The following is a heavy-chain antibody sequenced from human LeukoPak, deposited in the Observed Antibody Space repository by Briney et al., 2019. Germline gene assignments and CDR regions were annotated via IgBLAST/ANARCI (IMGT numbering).Heavy chain of an antibody. V-gene: IGHV5-51*01. D-gene: IGHD6-13*01. CDR2: IYPGDSDT. CDR3: ARALSSSWLEFDP. J-gene: IGHJ5*02. CDR1: GYSFTSYW. Sequence: GESLKISCKGSGYSFTSYWIGWVRQMPGKGLEWMGIIYPGDSDTRYSPSFQGQVTISADKSISTAYLQWSSLKASDTAMYYCARALSSSWLEFDPWGQGTLVTVSS.